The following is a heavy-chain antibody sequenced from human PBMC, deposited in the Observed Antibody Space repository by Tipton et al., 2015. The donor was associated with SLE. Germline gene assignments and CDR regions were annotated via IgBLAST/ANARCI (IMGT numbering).Heavy chain of an antibody. CDR1: GGSISSGGYS. J-gene: IGHJ4*02. CDR2: IYYSGST. CDR3: AREGPWGGALDY. D-gene: IGHD7-27*01. V-gene: IGHV4-61*08. Sequence: LRLSCAVSGGSISSGGYSWSWIRQPPGKGLEWIGYIYYSGSTNYNPSLKSRVTISVDTSKNQFSLKLSSVTAADTAVFYCAREGPWGGALDYWGQGTLVTVSS.